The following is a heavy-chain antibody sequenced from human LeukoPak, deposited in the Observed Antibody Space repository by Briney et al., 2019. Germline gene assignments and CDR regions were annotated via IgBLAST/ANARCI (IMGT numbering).Heavy chain of an antibody. Sequence: EASVKVSCKASGYTFTSYYMHWVRQAPGQGLEWMGIINPSGGSTSYAQKFQGRVTMTRDTSISTAYMELSRLRSDDTAVYYCARGPPIIVGATNYYFDYWGQGTLVTVSS. CDR2: INPSGGST. J-gene: IGHJ4*02. CDR1: GYTFTSYY. D-gene: IGHD1-26*01. V-gene: IGHV1-46*01. CDR3: ARGPPIIVGATNYYFDY.